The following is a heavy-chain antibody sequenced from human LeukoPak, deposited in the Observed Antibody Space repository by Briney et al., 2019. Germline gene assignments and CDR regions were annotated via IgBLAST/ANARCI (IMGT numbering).Heavy chain of an antibody. J-gene: IGHJ4*02. CDR2: IWYDGSNK. CDR3: ATERGYCSSTSCLTSFDY. CDR1: GFTFSSYG. Sequence: GGSLRLSCAASGFTFSSYGMHWVRQAPGKGPEWVAVIWYDGSNKYYADSAKGRFTISRDNSKNTLYLQMNSLRAEDTAVYYCATERGYCSSTSCLTSFDYWGQGTLVTVSS. V-gene: IGHV3-33*01. D-gene: IGHD2-2*01.